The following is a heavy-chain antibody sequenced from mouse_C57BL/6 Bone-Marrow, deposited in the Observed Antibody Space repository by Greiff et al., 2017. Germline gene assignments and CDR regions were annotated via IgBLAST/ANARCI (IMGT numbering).Heavy chain of an antibody. CDR2: IYPRSGNT. CDR3: ASRSYYYGSSLYYYAMDY. V-gene: IGHV1-81*01. Sequence: VQLQQSGAELARPGASVKLSCKASGYTFTSYGISWVKQRTGQGLEWIGEIYPRSGNTYYNEKFKGKATLTADKSSSTAYMELRSLSSEDSAVYFCASRSYYYGSSLYYYAMDYWGQGTSVTVSS. CDR1: GYTFTSYG. J-gene: IGHJ4*01. D-gene: IGHD1-1*01.